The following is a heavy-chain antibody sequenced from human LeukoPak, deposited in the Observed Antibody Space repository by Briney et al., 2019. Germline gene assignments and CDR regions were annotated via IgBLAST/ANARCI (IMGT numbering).Heavy chain of an antibody. CDR3: ASERWSRRSYFDY. D-gene: IGHD5-24*01. CDR2: VFHSGTT. Sequence: SETLSLTCSVSGDSVSNSHYYWAWIRQPPGKGLEWIGTVFHSGTTYYSPSLTGRVTISVDTSMTQFSLRLSSLTAADTAVYYCASERWSRRSYFDYWGQGILVTVSS. J-gene: IGHJ4*02. V-gene: IGHV4-39*07. CDR1: GDSVSNSHYY.